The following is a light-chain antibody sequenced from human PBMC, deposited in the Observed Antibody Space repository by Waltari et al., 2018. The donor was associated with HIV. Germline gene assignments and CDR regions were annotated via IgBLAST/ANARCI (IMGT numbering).Light chain of an antibody. Sequence: IQLAQSPSFLPASVGNTVTLTCRPAQRIGTYLTWYPQKSWKPPRPLISSASTLQRGVQSRCSGSGSGTAFTLTITGLQPDDYATYSCQQSHSAPRTFGQGTTVEVK. V-gene: IGKV1-39*01. CDR2: SAS. CDR1: QRIGTY. J-gene: IGKJ1*01. CDR3: QQSHSAPRT.